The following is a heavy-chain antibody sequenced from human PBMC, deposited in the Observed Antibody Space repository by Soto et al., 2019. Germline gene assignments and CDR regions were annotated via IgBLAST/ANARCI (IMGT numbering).Heavy chain of an antibody. D-gene: IGHD1-26*01. J-gene: IGHJ4*02. CDR1: GGTFSSYA. CDR3: ARGRGSGTYAPVGY. V-gene: IGHV1-69*01. CDR2: VIPMFGSS. Sequence: QVQLVQSGAEAKKSGSSVKVSCKASGGTFSSYAISWVRQAPGQGLEWMGGVIPMFGSSNYAQKFQGRVTITADESTSTAYMELNSLRFEDTAVYYCARGRGSGTYAPVGYWGQGTLVTVSS.